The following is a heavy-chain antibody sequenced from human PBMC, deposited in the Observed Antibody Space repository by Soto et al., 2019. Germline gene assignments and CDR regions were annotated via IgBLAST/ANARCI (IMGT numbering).Heavy chain of an antibody. D-gene: IGHD2-2*01. Sequence: SETLSLTCAVYGGSFSGYYWSWIRQPPGKGLEWIGEINHSGSTNYNPSLKSRVTISVDTSKNQFSLKLSYVTAADTAVYYCSGGRRGYCSSTSCSPPLDVWGRGTTVTVSS. V-gene: IGHV4-34*01. CDR3: SGGRRGYCSSTSCSPPLDV. J-gene: IGHJ6*02. CDR2: INHSGST. CDR1: GGSFSGYY.